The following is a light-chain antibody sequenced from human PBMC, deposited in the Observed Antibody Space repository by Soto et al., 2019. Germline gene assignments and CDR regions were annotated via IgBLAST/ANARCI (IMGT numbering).Light chain of an antibody. CDR1: SSDVGNYNL. CDR3: NSYTTSSTRV. CDR2: EVS. J-gene: IGLJ1*01. Sequence: QSALTQPASVSGSPGQSITISCTGTSSDVGNYNLVSWYQHHPGKAPKLMIYEVSYRPSGVSNRFSGSKSGNTASLTISGLQAEDEADYYCNSYTTSSTRVFGTGTKVTVL. V-gene: IGLV2-14*02.